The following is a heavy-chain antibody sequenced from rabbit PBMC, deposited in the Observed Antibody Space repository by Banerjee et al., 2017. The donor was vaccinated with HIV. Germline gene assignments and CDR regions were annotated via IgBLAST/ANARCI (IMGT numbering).Heavy chain of an antibody. J-gene: IGHJ4*01. D-gene: IGHD6-1*01. V-gene: IGHV1S45*01. CDR3: ARGDYTSGDAYALNL. Sequence: QEQLVETGGGLVQPGGSLTLSCKASGFDFSSYDYMCWVRQAPGKGLEWIGCIYTGSGSTYYASWAKGRFTISKTSSTTVTLQMTSLTAADTATYFCARGDYTSGDAYALNLWGQGTLVTVS. CDR1: GFDFSSYDY. CDR2: IYTGSGST.